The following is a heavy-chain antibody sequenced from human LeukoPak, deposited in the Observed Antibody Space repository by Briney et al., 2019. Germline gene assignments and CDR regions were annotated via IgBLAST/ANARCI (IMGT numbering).Heavy chain of an antibody. CDR1: GYSFTSYW. V-gene: IGHV5-51*01. D-gene: IGHD6-13*01. J-gene: IGHJ3*02. CDR3: ARHMAADGYAFDI. CDR2: IYPGDSDT. Sequence: GESLKISCKGSGYSFTSYWIGWVRQMPGKGLEWMGIIYPGDSDTRYSPSFQGQVTISAAKSISTAYLQWSSLKASDTAMYYCARHMAADGYAFDIWGQGTMVTVSS.